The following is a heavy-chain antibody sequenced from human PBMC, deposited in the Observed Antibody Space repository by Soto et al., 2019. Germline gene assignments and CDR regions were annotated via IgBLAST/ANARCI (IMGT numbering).Heavy chain of an antibody. V-gene: IGHV3-15*05. CDR2: IKSTSDGGKT. Sequence: GGCLRLPCAAAGCAFTDAWMTWERQSPGKGLEWVGRIKSTSDGGKTDYAAPVKGRFSISRDDSKNTLYLQMNSLKTDDTAPYYCTTDCRSSASCYVRDVWRQGTLVTAS. D-gene: IGHD2-2*01. CDR3: TTDCRSSASCYVRDV. J-gene: IGHJ4*01. CDR1: GCAFTDAW.